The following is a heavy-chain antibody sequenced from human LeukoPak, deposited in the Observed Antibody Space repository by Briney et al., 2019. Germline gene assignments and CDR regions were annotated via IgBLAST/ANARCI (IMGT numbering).Heavy chain of an antibody. J-gene: IGHJ3*02. Sequence: GGSLRLSCAASGFILDTFCMNWVRRAPGKGLEWVSSISSSGSYIYYADSVKGRFTISRDTAKKSLYLQMNSLRGEDTAVYYCARAGGQQLNYAFDIWGQGTMVTVSS. CDR1: GFILDTFC. D-gene: IGHD1-7*01. CDR2: ISSSGSYI. V-gene: IGHV3-21*01. CDR3: ARAGGQQLNYAFDI.